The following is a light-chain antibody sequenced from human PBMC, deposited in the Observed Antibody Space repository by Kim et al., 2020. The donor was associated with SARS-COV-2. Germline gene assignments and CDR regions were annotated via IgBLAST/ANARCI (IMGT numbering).Light chain of an antibody. CDR1: EVGEKY. CDR2: QNV. V-gene: IGLV3-1*01. CDR3: QAWDRSSVV. Sequence: SYELTQPPSVSVSPGQTASITCSGDEVGEKYVSWYQLKPGQSPLLIIYQNVKRPSGIHERFSGSNSGNTATLTISGTQAMDAADYYCQAWDRSSVVFGGG. J-gene: IGLJ2*01.